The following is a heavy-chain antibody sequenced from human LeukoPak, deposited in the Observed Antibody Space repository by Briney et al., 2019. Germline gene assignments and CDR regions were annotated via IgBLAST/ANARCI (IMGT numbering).Heavy chain of an antibody. D-gene: IGHD2/OR15-2a*01. V-gene: IGHV4-59*01. CDR1: GGSISNYY. CDR2: IYDSGST. Sequence: SETLSLTCSVSGGSISNYYWSWIRQPPGKELEWIGYIYDSGSTSYNPSLKSRVTISVDSSKNQFSLKLSSVTAADAAVYYCARDLELGYWGQGTLVTVSS. J-gene: IGHJ4*02. CDR3: ARDLELGY.